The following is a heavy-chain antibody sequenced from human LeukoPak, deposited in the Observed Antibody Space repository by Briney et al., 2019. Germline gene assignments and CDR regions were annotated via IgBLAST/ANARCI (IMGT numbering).Heavy chain of an antibody. D-gene: IGHD1-26*01. CDR2: IRYDGSNK. Sequence: GGSLRLSCAASGFTFGRHWMSWVRQAPGKGLEWVAFIRYDGSNKYYADSVKGRLTVSRDNSKNSLYLQISSLTAADTAVYYCAKDRSIGTYYTFDHWGQGTLVTVSS. CDR3: AKDRSIGTYYTFDH. CDR1: GFTFGRHW. J-gene: IGHJ4*02. V-gene: IGHV3-30*02.